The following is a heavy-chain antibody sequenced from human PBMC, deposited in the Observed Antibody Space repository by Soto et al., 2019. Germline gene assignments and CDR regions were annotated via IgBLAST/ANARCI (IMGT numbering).Heavy chain of an antibody. Sequence: SETLSLTCAVSGGSISSSNWWSGVRQPPGKGLEWIGEIYHSGSTNYNPSLKSRVTISVNKSKNQFSLKLSSVTAADTAVYYCARKNVYGDYGSYFDYWGQGTLVTVSS. CDR1: GGSISSSNW. J-gene: IGHJ4*02. D-gene: IGHD4-17*01. CDR2: IYHSGST. V-gene: IGHV4-4*02. CDR3: ARKNVYGDYGSYFDY.